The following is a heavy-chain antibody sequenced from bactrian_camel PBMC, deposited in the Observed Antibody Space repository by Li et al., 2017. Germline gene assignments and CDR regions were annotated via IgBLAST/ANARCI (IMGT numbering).Heavy chain of an antibody. J-gene: IGHJ7*01. V-gene: IGHV3S31*01. D-gene: IGHD2*01. Sequence: VQLVESGGGSVQAGGSLKLSCKISTGAQYTWKCMGWFRESPGKRREGVAAIGDGGKITYYGDSAKGRFTISQDNAKNTLYLQMNSLKPEDTAMYYCAAAGIVVCGGRWSSAGMKYWGKGTQVTVS. CDR2: IGDGGKIT. CDR1: TGAQYTWKC.